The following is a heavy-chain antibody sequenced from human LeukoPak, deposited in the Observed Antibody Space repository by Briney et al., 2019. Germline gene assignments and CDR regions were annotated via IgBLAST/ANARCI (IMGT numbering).Heavy chain of an antibody. Sequence: PGGSLRLSCAASGFTFSDYGMSWVRQAPGKGLEWVSGINWNGGSTGYADSVKGRFTISRDNAKNSLYLQMNSLRAEDTALYYCARENFGVVISRRYYYYMDVWGKGTTVTVSS. J-gene: IGHJ6*03. CDR2: INWNGGST. CDR1: GFTFSDYG. V-gene: IGHV3-20*04. D-gene: IGHD3-3*01. CDR3: ARENFGVVISRRYYYYMDV.